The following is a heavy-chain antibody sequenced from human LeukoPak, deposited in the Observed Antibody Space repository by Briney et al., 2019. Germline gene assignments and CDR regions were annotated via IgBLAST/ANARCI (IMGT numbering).Heavy chain of an antibody. J-gene: IGHJ6*02. CDR3: ARQKWEQQGRDYYFNGLDV. Sequence: SETLSLTCSVSIGSISSSKWWSWVRQYPVKGLEWIGEIYLYGTTHYNPSFTSRVTMSVDRSRNQFSLKLTSVTAADTAVYYCARQKWEQQGRDYYFNGLDVWGPGTTVIVSS. D-gene: IGHD1/OR15-1a*01. V-gene: IGHV4-4*02. CDR1: IGSISSSKW. CDR2: IYLYGTT.